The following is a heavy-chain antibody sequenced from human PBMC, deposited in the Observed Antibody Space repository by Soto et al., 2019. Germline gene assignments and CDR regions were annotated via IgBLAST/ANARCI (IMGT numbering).Heavy chain of an antibody. Sequence: QVQLVESGGGVVQPGRSLRLSCAASGFSFSSYGMHWVRQAPGKGLEWVAVIWYDGSQKYYADSVKGRFTITRDNSKNTVYLQMNSLSAEDTAVYYCARDPLALSGSSSDRVDYWGQGTLVTVSS. V-gene: IGHV3-33*01. CDR1: GFSFSSYG. J-gene: IGHJ4*02. D-gene: IGHD6-6*01. CDR3: ARDPLALSGSSSDRVDY. CDR2: IWYDGSQK.